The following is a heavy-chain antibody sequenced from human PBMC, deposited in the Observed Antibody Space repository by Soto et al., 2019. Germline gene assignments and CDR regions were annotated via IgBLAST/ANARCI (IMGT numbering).Heavy chain of an antibody. CDR3: ARARGYYDSSGYDY. Sequence: EVQLVESGGGLVQPGGSLRLSCAASGFTFSSYSMNWVRQAPGKGLEWVSYISGGGGSTIYYADSVKGRFTISRDNAGNSLYLQMNSLTVEDTAVYYCARARGYYDSSGYDYWGQGTLVTVSS. CDR1: GFTFSSYS. V-gene: IGHV3-48*04. D-gene: IGHD3-22*01. CDR2: ISGGGGSTI. J-gene: IGHJ4*02.